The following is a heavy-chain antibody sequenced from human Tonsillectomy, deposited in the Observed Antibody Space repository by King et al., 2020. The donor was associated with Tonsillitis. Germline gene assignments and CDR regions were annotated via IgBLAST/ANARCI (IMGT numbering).Heavy chain of an antibody. V-gene: IGHV3-21*01. CDR1: GFTFSSYS. J-gene: IGHJ6*02. Sequence: VQLVESGGGLVKPGGSLRLSCAASGFTFSSYSMNWVRQAPGKGLEWVSSISSSSSYIYYADSVKGRFTISRDNAKNSLYLQMNSLRAEDTAVYYCARVRPTYYYGSGAYGMDVWGQGTTVTVSS. CDR2: ISSSSSYI. CDR3: ARVRPTYYYGSGAYGMDV. D-gene: IGHD3-10*01.